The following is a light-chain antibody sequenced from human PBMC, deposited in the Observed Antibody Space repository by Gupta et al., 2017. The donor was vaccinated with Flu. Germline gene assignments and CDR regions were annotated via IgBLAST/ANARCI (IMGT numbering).Light chain of an antibody. J-gene: IGKJ5*01. V-gene: IGKV2-28*01. CDR2: LGS. CDR1: QSLLHSNGYNY. CDR3: MQALQTPIT. Sequence: DIVMTQSQLSLPVTPGEPPCSSCRSSQSLLHSNGYNYLDWYLQKPGQSPQLLIYLGSNRASGVPDRFSGSGAGTDVTLKISRVEAEDVGVYYCMQALQTPITFGQGTRLEIK.